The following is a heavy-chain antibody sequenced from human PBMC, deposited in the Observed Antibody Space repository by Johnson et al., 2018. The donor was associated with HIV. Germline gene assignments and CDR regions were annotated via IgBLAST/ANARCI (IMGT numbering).Heavy chain of an antibody. CDR2: ISYDGSNK. Sequence: QVQLVESGGGVVQPGRSLRLSCAASGFTFSSYAMHWVRKAPGQGLEWVAVISYDGSNKYYADSVKGRFTISRDNSKNTLYLQMNSLRAEDTAVYYCAIDDLGNPFSSYDAFDIWGQGTMVTVSS. J-gene: IGHJ3*02. D-gene: IGHD6-13*01. CDR1: GFTFSSYA. CDR3: AIDDLGNPFSSYDAFDI. V-gene: IGHV3-30-3*01.